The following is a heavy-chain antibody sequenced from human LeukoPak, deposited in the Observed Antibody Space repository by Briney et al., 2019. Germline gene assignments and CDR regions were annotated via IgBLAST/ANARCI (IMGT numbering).Heavy chain of an antibody. J-gene: IGHJ6*03. V-gene: IGHV4-34*01. D-gene: IGHD6-19*01. CDR3: ARISGWYSGYYYMDV. CDR2: INHSGST. CDR1: GGSFSGYY. Sequence: SETLSLTCAVYGGSFSGYYWSWIRQPPGKGLEWIGEINHSGSTNYNPSLKSRVTISVDTSKDQFSLKLSSVTAADTAVYYCARISGWYSGYYYMDVWGKGTTVTISS.